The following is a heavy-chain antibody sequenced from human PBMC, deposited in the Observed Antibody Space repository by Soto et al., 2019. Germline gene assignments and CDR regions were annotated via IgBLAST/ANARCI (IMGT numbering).Heavy chain of an antibody. CDR1: GFTFSSSA. Sequence: EVQLVESGGGLVQPGGSLRLSCAASGFTFSSSAMHWVRQAPGKGLEYVSAISSNGGSTYYANSVKGRFSISRDNSKNTLYLQMGSLRPDDMAVYYCARGTGYSSSSKYYFDYWGQGTPVTVSS. V-gene: IGHV3-64*01. CDR3: ARGTGYSSSSKYYFDY. J-gene: IGHJ4*02. D-gene: IGHD6-13*01. CDR2: ISSNGGST.